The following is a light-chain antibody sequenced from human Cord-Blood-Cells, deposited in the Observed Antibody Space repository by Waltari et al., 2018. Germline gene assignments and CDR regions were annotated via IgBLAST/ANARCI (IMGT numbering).Light chain of an antibody. J-gene: IGLJ2*01. CDR2: GNN. CDR1: SSNIGSNT. V-gene: IGLV1-44*01. CDR3: AAWDDSLNGPV. Sequence: QSVLTQPPSASGTPGQRVTISCSGSSSNIGSNTVNWYQQLPGTAPKLLIYGNNQRPSGVPDRFSGSKSGTSASLASSGLQSADEADYYCAAWDDSLNGPVFGGGTKLTVL.